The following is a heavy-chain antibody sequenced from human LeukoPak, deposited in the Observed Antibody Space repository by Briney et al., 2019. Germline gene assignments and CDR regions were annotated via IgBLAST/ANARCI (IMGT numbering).Heavy chain of an antibody. CDR3: ARVTYYYDSSGYYVYGWFDP. CDR1: GGTLSSYA. D-gene: IGHD3-22*01. V-gene: IGHV1-69*13. Sequence: GASVKVSCKASGGTLSSYAISWVRQAPGQGLEWMGGIIPIFGTANYAQKFQGRVTITADESTSTAYMELSSLRSEDTAVYYCARVTYYYDSSGYYVYGWFDPWGQGTLVTVSS. CDR2: IIPIFGTA. J-gene: IGHJ5*02.